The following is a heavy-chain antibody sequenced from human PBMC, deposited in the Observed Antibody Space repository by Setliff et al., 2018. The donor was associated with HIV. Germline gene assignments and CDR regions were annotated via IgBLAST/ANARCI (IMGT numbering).Heavy chain of an antibody. CDR2: ISIGGVNL. D-gene: IGHD2-15*01. V-gene: IGHV3-23*03. J-gene: IGHJ4*01. CDR3: AKDGISGGAYPPYYFDY. Sequence: GGSLRLSCAASGFTFNTYAMAWVRQAPGKGLEWVSVISIGGVNLYYADSVKGRFSVSRDDSKNTLYLLMNGLRVEDTAVYYCAKDGISGGAYPPYYFDYWGHGTLVTVSS. CDR1: GFTFNTYA.